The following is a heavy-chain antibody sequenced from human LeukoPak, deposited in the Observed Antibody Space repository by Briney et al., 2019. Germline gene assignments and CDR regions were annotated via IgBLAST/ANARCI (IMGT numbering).Heavy chain of an antibody. J-gene: IGHJ4*02. CDR3: AKALGPYYYDSNGYLDY. Sequence: GRSLRLSCAASGFTFDDYAMHWVRQAPGKGLEWVSGISWNSGSIGYADSVKGRFTISRDNAKNSLYLQMNSLRAEDMALYYCAKALGPYYYDSNGYLDYWGQGTLVTVSS. CDR2: ISWNSGSI. V-gene: IGHV3-9*03. CDR1: GFTFDDYA. D-gene: IGHD3-22*01.